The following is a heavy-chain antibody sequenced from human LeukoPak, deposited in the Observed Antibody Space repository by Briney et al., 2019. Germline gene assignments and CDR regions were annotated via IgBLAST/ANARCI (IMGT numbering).Heavy chain of an antibody. V-gene: IGHV3-74*01. CDR3: ARVDPTASGKHDC. D-gene: IGHD6-13*01. J-gene: IGHJ4*02. Sequence: PGGSLRLSCTASGFSFSGYWMQWVRQAPGKGLVWVSRINTEGSTTNYADSVKGRFTISRDNAKNTLYLQMNSLRAEDTAIYYCARVDPTASGKHDCWGQGTLVTVSS. CDR2: INTEGSTT. CDR1: GFSFSGYW.